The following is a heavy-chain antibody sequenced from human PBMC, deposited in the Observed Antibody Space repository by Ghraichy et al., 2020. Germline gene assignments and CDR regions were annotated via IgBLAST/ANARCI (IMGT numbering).Heavy chain of an antibody. J-gene: IGHJ5*02. CDR2: MNPNSGNT. Sequence: ASVKVSCKASGYTFTSYDINWVRQATGQGLEWMGWMNPNSGNTGYAQKFQGRVTMTRNTSISTAYMELSSLRSEDTAVYYCARVDEFTYYDSSGYWTFDPWGQGTLVTVSS. V-gene: IGHV1-8*01. D-gene: IGHD3-22*01. CDR1: GYTFTSYD. CDR3: ARVDEFTYYDSSGYWTFDP.